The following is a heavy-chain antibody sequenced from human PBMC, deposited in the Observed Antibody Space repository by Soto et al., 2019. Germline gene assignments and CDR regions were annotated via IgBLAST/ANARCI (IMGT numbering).Heavy chain of an antibody. CDR3: ARDMGTMTTTSYFYYYGMDV. J-gene: IGHJ6*02. Sequence: GGSLRLSCAASGFTFSSYSINWVRQAPGKGLEWVSSISRSSSYIYYADSVKGRFTISRDDAKNSLYLQMNSLRAEDTAVYYCARDMGTMTTTSYFYYYGMDVWGQGTTVTVSS. D-gene: IGHD4-17*01. CDR2: ISRSSSYI. V-gene: IGHV3-21*01. CDR1: GFTFSSYS.